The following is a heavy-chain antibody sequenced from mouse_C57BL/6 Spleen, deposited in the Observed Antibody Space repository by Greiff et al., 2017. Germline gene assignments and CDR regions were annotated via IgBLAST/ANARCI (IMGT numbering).Heavy chain of an antibody. J-gene: IGHJ4*01. CDR1: GFTFPDYY. CDR2: IRNKANGYTT. V-gene: IGHV7-3*01. D-gene: IGHD3-2*01. CDR3: ARYRQPYAMDD. Sequence: EVQLVESGGGLVQPGGSLSLSCAASGFTFPDYYMSWVRQPPGKALEWLGFIRNKANGYTTEYSASVKGLFTISRDKSQSILYLQMNALRAEDSATYYCARYRQPYAMDDWGQGTSVTVSS.